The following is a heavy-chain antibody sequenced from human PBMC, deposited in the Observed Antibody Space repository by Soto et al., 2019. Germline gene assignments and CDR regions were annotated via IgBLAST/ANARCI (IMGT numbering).Heavy chain of an antibody. CDR1: GFTFDDYA. V-gene: IGHV3-9*01. Sequence: EVQLVESGGTLVQPGRSLRLSCAASGFTFDDYAMHWVRQVPGKGLEWVSDISWNGNSINYADSVKGRFTISRDNANNSLYLQMNSLRTEDTALYYCVKDISTYGDSGSLDVWGQGTMVTVSS. CDR2: ISWNGNSI. D-gene: IGHD4-17*01. J-gene: IGHJ3*01. CDR3: VKDISTYGDSGSLDV.